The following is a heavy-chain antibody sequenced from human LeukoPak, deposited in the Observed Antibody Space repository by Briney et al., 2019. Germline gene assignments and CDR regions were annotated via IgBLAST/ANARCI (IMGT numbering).Heavy chain of an antibody. V-gene: IGHV1-2*02. CDR3: ARVGILTTVTYYYYYYGMDV. CDR1: GYTFTGYY. Sequence: ASVKVSCKASGYTFTGYYMHWVRQAPGQGLEWMGWINPNSGGTNYAQKFQGRVTMTRDTSISTAYMELSRLRSDDTAVYYCARVGILTTVTYYYYYYGMDVWGQGTTVTVSS. D-gene: IGHD4-17*01. CDR2: INPNSGGT. J-gene: IGHJ6*02.